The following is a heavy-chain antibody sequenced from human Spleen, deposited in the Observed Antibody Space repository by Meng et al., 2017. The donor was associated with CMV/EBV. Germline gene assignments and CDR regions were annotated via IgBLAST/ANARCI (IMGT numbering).Heavy chain of an antibody. CDR1: GSLIGYS. J-gene: IGHJ4*02. D-gene: IGHD3-22*01. V-gene: IGHV4-34*01. CDR2: INHSGRT. Sequence: GSLIGYSWGWLRQPPGKWLEWLGEINHSGRTNYNPSLKSRITISVDTSKNQFSLKLSSVTAADTTVYYCARLIRRGYYYAQRYYFDYWGQGPLVPVSS. CDR3: ARLIRRGYYYAQRYYFDY.